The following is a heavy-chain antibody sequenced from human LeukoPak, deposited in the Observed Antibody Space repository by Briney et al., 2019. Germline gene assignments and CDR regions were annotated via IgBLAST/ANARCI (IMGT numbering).Heavy chain of an antibody. CDR3: ARRDVVVTGHYFDY. D-gene: IGHD2-21*02. J-gene: IGHJ4*02. V-gene: IGHV3-23*01. CDR1: GFRFWSYG. CDR2: TTDSGAST. Sequence: PGGSLRLSCAASGFRFWSYGMSWVRQAPGKGLEWVSTTTDSGASTWYADSVKGRFTISRDNSKNTLQLQMNSLRAEDTAVYYCARRDVVVTGHYFDYWGQGILVTVSS.